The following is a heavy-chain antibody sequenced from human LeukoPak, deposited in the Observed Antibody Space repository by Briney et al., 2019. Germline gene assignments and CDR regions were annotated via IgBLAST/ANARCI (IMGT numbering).Heavy chain of an antibody. J-gene: IGHJ4*02. D-gene: IGHD1-26*01. CDR2: ISGFDSGT. CDR1: GFGFSTHD. CDR3: ARQMTPHGNFDY. V-gene: IGHV3-23*01. Sequence: GGSLRLSCVASGFGFSTHDMSWGRQTPGKGLEWVSSISGFDSGTYYTDSVRGRFTISRDTSKNTLYMQMNNLRAEDTAVYYCARQMTPHGNFDYWGQGTLVTVSS.